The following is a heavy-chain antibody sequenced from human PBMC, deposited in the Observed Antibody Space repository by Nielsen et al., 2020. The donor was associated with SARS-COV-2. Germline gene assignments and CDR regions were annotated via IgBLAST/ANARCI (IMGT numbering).Heavy chain of an antibody. Sequence: LSLTCAASGFTFSSYGMHWVRQAPGKGLEWVAVIWYDGSNKYYADSVKGRFTISRDNSKNTLYLQMNSLRAEDTAVYYCATARTYIAAAGKGYWGQGTLVTVSS. CDR3: ATARTYIAAAGKGY. CDR2: IWYDGSNK. D-gene: IGHD6-13*01. CDR1: GFTFSSYG. V-gene: IGHV3-33*08. J-gene: IGHJ4*02.